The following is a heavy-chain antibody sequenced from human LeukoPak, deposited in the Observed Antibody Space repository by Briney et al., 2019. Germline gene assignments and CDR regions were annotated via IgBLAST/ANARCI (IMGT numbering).Heavy chain of an antibody. Sequence: GGSLRLSCAASEFTVSSNYMSWVRQAPGKGLEWVSVIYSGGSTYYADSVKGRFTISRDNSKNTLYLQMNSLRGEVTAVYYCARSAGTPHDAFDVWGQGTMVTVSS. CDR3: ARSAGTPHDAFDV. CDR1: EFTVSSNY. D-gene: IGHD1-1*01. V-gene: IGHV3-53*01. J-gene: IGHJ3*01. CDR2: IYSGGST.